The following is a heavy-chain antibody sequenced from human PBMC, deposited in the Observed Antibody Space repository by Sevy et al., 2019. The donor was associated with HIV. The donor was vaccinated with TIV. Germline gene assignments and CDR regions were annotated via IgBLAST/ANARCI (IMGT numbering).Heavy chain of an antibody. J-gene: IGHJ6*02. Sequence: GGSLRLSCAASGFTFINHAMHWVRQAPGKGLEWVTVISYDGSNKYYADSVKGRFTISRDTSKSTVYLQMDSLRAEDTAVYYCARDLNGGYANYYYGMDVWGQGTTVTVSS. CDR2: ISYDGSNK. V-gene: IGHV3-30*04. CDR3: ARDLNGGYANYYYGMDV. CDR1: GFTFINHA. D-gene: IGHD2-8*01.